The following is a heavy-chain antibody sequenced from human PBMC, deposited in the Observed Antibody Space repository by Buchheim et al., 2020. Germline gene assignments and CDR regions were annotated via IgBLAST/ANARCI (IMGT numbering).Heavy chain of an antibody. CDR1: GFTFSSYE. J-gene: IGHJ6*02. D-gene: IGHD6-6*01. CDR3: ARGGSSSSFYYYYYGMDV. V-gene: IGHV3-48*03. Sequence: EVQLVESGGGLVQPGGSLRLSCAASGFTFSSYEMNWVRQAPGKGLEWVPYISSSGSTIYYADSVKGRFTISRDNAKNSLYLQMNSLRAEDTAVYYCARGGSSSSFYYYYYGMDVWGQGTT. CDR2: ISSSGSTI.